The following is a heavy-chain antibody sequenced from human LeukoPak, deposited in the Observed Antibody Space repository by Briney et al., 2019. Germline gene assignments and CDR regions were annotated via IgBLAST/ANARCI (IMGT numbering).Heavy chain of an antibody. CDR3: ARVMSGVGYSYGLYFDY. Sequence: SETLSLTCTVSGGSISSGGYYWSWIRQHPGKGLEWIGYIYYSGSTYYNPSLKSRVTISVDTSKNQFSLKLSSVTAADTAVYYCARVMSGVGYSYGLYFDYWGQGTLVTVSS. CDR1: GGSISSGGYY. V-gene: IGHV4-31*03. CDR2: IYYSGST. D-gene: IGHD5-18*01. J-gene: IGHJ4*02.